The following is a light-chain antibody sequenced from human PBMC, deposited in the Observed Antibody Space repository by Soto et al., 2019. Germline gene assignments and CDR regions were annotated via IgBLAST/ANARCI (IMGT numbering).Light chain of an antibody. V-gene: IGKV1-39*01. CDR2: ATS. CDR1: QSISSY. J-gene: IGKJ5*01. CDR3: QQRSSTPPTT. Sequence: DIQLTQSPSSLSASVGDRVTITCRASQSISSYLNWYQQRPGKAPNLLIYATSSLRTGVPSRFRGSRSGADFTLTISNLQPEDFATYDCQQRSSTPPTTFGQGTRLYIK.